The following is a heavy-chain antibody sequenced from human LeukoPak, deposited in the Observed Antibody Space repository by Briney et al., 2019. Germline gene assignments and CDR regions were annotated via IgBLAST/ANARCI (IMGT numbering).Heavy chain of an antibody. CDR2: IVVGSGVT. Sequence: TSVTVSCKASGFTSTNSAMKWVRHARGQGLDWIGWIVVGSGVTNYAQKFQERLTITGDMSTSTVYMEVSSLRSEDTAVYYCAADTLQELGWGQGTLVTVSS. D-gene: IGHD4-11*01. CDR1: GFTSTNSA. CDR3: AADTLQELG. V-gene: IGHV1-58*02. J-gene: IGHJ4*02.